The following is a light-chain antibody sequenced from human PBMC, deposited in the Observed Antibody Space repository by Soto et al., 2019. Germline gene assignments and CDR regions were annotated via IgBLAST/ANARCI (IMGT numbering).Light chain of an antibody. CDR3: QQYDYLPFT. Sequence: DIQMTQSPSSLSASVGDRVTITCQARQDISSYLNWYQQKPGKAPKLLIYTASSLQSGVPSRFSGGGSGTDFNFSISSLQPEDIATYYCQQYDYLPFTFGPGTKVDIK. CDR2: TAS. J-gene: IGKJ3*01. V-gene: IGKV1-33*01. CDR1: QDISSY.